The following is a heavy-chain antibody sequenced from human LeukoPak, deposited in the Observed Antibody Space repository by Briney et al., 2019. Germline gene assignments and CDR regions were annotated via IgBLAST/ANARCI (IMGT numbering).Heavy chain of an antibody. CDR2: IYTSGST. J-gene: IGHJ4*02. Sequence: KTSETLSLTCTVAGGSMSSYYWSWVRQPAGKGLEWIGRIYTSGSTNYNPSLKSRVTISVDKSKNQFSLKLSSVTAADTAVYYCARARGNYYDSSGYRFDYWGQGTLVTVSS. V-gene: IGHV4-4*07. D-gene: IGHD3-22*01. CDR3: ARARGNYYDSSGYRFDY. CDR1: GGSMSSYY.